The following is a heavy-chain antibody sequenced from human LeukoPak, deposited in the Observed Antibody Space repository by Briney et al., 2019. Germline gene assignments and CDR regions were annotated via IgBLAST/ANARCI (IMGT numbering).Heavy chain of an antibody. J-gene: IGHJ4*02. Sequence: GGSLRLSCAASGLTFSSYAMSWVRQAPGKGLEWVSTISGSGGSTYYADSVKGRFTISRDNAKNSLYLQMNSLRAEDTAVYYCARGQMAGYWGQGTLVTVSS. D-gene: IGHD5-24*01. V-gene: IGHV3-23*01. CDR3: ARGQMAGY. CDR2: ISGSGGST. CDR1: GLTFSSYA.